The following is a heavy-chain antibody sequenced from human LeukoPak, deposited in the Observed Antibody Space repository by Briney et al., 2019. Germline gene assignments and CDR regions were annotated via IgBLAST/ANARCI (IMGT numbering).Heavy chain of an antibody. V-gene: IGHV3-7*01. D-gene: IGHD1-7*01. CDR1: GFTFSSYW. CDR3: ARVKWNYLASNFDY. CDR2: IKQDGSEK. J-gene: IGHJ4*02. Sequence: GGSLRLSCAASGFTFSSYWMSWVRQAPGKGLEWVANIKQDGSEKYYVDSVKGRFTISRDNAKNSLYLQMNSLRAEDTAVYYCARVKWNYLASNFDYWGQGTLVTVSS.